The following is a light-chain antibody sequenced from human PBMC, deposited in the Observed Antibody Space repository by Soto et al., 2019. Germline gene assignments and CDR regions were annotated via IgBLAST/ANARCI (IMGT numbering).Light chain of an antibody. CDR2: GAS. CDR3: QQYSNWPAWT. V-gene: IGKV3-15*01. J-gene: IGKJ1*01. CDR1: QSVSSN. Sequence: EIVMTQSPATLSVSPGERATLSCRASQSVSSNLAWYQQKPGQAPRLLIYGASTRATGIPARFSGSGSGTEFILPIIRLQSEDSAVYYCQQYSNWPAWTFGQGTKVEIK.